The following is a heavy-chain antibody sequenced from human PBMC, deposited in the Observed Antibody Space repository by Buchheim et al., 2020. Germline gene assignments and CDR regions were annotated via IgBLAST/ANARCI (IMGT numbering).Heavy chain of an antibody. J-gene: IGHJ6*02. CDR2: IDWDDDK. D-gene: IGHD3/OR15-3a*01. CDR1: GFSLSTSGMC. Sequence: QVTLRESGPALVKPTQTLTLTCTFSGFSLSTSGMCVSWIRQPPGKALEWLALIDWDDDKYYSTSLKTRLTISKDNSKNQVVLTMTNMDPVDTATYFCARIRGEKDFWTGYSIDYYYYGMDVWGQGTT. CDR3: ARIRGEKDFWTGYSIDYYYYGMDV. V-gene: IGHV2-70*01.